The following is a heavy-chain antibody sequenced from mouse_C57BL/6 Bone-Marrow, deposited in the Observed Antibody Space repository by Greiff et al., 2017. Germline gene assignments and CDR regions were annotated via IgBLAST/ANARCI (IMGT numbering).Heavy chain of an antibody. V-gene: IGHV1-19*01. Sequence: EVLLVESGPVLVKPGASVKMSCKASGYTFTDYYMNWVKQSHGKSLEWIGVINPYNGGTSYNQKFKGKATLTVDKSSSTAYMELNSLTSEDSAVYYCARTLYDAMDYWGQGTSVTVSS. CDR1: GYTFTDYY. J-gene: IGHJ4*01. CDR2: INPYNGGT. CDR3: ARTLYDAMDY.